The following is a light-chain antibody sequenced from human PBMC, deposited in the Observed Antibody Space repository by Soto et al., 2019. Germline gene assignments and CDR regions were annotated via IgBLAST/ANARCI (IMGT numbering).Light chain of an antibody. CDR2: GAS. CDR3: QQYGSSPKT. Sequence: EIVLTQSPGTLSLSPGERANLSCRASQSVNSSYLAWYQQKSGQAPRLLIYGASGRATGIPDRFSGSGSGTDFTLTISRLEPEDVAVYYCQQYGSSPKTFGQGTKLEIK. V-gene: IGKV3-20*01. J-gene: IGKJ1*01. CDR1: QSVNSSY.